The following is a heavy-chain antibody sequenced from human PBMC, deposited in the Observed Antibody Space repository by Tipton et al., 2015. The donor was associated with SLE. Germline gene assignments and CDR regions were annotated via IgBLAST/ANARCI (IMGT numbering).Heavy chain of an antibody. CDR3: AREGLSGYEQGFDY. Sequence: AVSGFTFSIYAMHWVRQAPGKGLEWVAVISYDGSNKYYADSVKGRFTISRDISKNTLYLQMSSLRAEDTAVFYCAREGLSGYEQGFDYWGQGTLVTVSS. J-gene: IGHJ4*02. CDR1: GFTFSIYA. D-gene: IGHD5-12*01. V-gene: IGHV3-30*04. CDR2: ISYDGSNK.